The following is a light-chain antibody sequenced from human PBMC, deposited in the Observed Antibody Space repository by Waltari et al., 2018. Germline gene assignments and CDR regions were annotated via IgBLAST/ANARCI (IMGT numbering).Light chain of an antibody. J-gene: IGLJ2*01. Sequence: QSALTQPASVSGSPGQSITISCSGTSSDIGSYKLVSCYQQHPGKAPKLLIYDVTERPSGVSDRFSGSKSGNAASLTISGLQAEDEADYYCSSYAGTSTSVLLGGGTKLTVL. CDR2: DVT. CDR1: SSDIGSYKL. CDR3: SSYAGTSTSVL. V-gene: IGLV2-23*02.